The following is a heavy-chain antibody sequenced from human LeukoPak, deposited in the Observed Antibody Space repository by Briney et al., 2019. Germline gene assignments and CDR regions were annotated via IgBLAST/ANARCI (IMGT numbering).Heavy chain of an antibody. V-gene: IGHV1-18*01. J-gene: IGHJ4*02. CDR3: ARGPNSYGDYGRLNY. Sequence: ASVKVSCTASGYTFTSYGISWVRQAPGQGLEWMGWISAYNGNTNYAQKLQGRVTMTTDTSTSTAYMELRSLRSDDTAVYYCARGPNSYGDYGRLNYWGQGTLVTVSS. CDR2: ISAYNGNT. D-gene: IGHD4-17*01. CDR1: GYTFTSYG.